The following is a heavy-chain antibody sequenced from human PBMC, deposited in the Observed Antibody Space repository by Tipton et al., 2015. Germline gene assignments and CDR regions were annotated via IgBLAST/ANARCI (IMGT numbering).Heavy chain of an antibody. D-gene: IGHD6-19*01. CDR2: ISSNGYNT. Sequence: SLRLSCSASGFTFGGRAMNWVRQAPGKGLEYVSAISSNGYNTYYADSVEGRFTISRDNSKNTLYLQMSSLRAEDTAVYYCVKDYISTYSSGWYSSRVGADYWGQGTLVTVSS. CDR1: GFTFGGRA. CDR3: VKDYISTYSSGWYSSRVGADY. V-gene: IGHV3-64D*08. J-gene: IGHJ4*02.